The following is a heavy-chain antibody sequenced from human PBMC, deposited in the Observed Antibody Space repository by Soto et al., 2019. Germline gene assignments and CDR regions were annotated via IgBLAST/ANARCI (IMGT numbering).Heavy chain of an antibody. CDR1: GFIFTTYA. J-gene: IGHJ3*02. V-gene: IGHV3-23*01. CDR2: ISSSGEST. CDR3: AHPRGYGVFDAVDI. D-gene: IGHD4-17*01. Sequence: GGSLRLSCATSGFIFTTYAMNWVRQAPGKGLEWVSAISSSGESTFYAESVRGRFTISRDNSLNTLYLHMRSLRPEDTAVYYCAHPRGYGVFDAVDIWGQGTMVTVS.